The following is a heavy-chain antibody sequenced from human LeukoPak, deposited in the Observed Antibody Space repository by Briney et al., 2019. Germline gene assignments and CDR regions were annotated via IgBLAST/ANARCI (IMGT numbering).Heavy chain of an antibody. J-gene: IGHJ4*02. CDR3: ASHPYDILTGYYQDY. V-gene: IGHV4-59*08. D-gene: IGHD3-9*01. CDR2: IYYSGST. CDR1: GASISAYH. Sequence: SETLSLTCSVSGASISAYHWSWIRQPAGKGLEWIGYIYYSGSTNYNPSLKSRVTISVDTSKNQFSLKLSSVTAADTAVYYCASHPYDILTGYYQDYWGQGTLVTVSS.